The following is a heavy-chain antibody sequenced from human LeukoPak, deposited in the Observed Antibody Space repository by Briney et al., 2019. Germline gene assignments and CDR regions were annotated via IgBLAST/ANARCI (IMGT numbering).Heavy chain of an antibody. CDR1: GFTFNNYA. CDR2: ISGSGGTT. V-gene: IGHV3-23*01. Sequence: GVLRLSCAASGFTFNNYAMNWVRQAPGKGLEWVSVISGSGGTTYYADSVKGRFTISRDSSKNTLYLQMNSLRADDTAVYYCAMEGYSGNYPAYWGQGTLVTVSS. J-gene: IGHJ4*02. CDR3: AMEGYSGNYPAY. D-gene: IGHD1-26*01.